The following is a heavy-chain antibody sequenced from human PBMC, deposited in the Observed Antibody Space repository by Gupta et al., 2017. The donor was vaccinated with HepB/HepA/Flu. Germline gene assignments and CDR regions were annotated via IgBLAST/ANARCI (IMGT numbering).Heavy chain of an antibody. D-gene: IGHD3-22*01. J-gene: IGHJ4*02. CDR2: ISFDANHK. Sequence: QVQLVESGGGVVQPGRSLRLSCTVPGFTFSRYALHWVRQAPGKGLEWLAVISFDANHKYYADSVKGRFTISRDNSENTLYLQMNRLTPDDTAVYSCVRDPLITTPRAYYFDYWGQGTLVTVSS. CDR3: VRDPLITTPRAYYFDY. V-gene: IGHV3-30-3*01. CDR1: GFTFSRYA.